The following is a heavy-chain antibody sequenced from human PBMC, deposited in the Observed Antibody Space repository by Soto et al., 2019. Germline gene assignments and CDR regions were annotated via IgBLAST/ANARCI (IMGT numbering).Heavy chain of an antibody. CDR3: ARGDGDDILTGYQYYFDY. CDR1: GGTFSSYA. CDR2: IIPIFGTA. D-gene: IGHD3-9*01. V-gene: IGHV1-69*13. J-gene: IGHJ4*02. Sequence: SVKVSCKASGGTFSSYAISWVRQAPGQGLEWMGGIIPIFGTANYAQKFQGRVTITADESTSTAYMELSSLRSEDTAVYYCARGDGDDILTGYQYYFDYWGLGTLVTVSS.